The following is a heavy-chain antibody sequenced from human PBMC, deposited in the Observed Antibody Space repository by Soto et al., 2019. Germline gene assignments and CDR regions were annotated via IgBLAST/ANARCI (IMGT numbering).Heavy chain of an antibody. V-gene: IGHV3-11*01. D-gene: IGHD2-2*03. J-gene: IGHJ4*02. CDR3: AREMDIVVVPAASFDY. Sequence: GGSLRLSCAASGFTFSDYYMSWIRQAPGKGLEWVSYISSSGSTIYYADSVKGRFTISRDNAKNSLYLQMNSLRAEDTAVYYCAREMDIVVVPAASFDYWGQGTLVTVSS. CDR1: GFTFSDYY. CDR2: ISSSGSTI.